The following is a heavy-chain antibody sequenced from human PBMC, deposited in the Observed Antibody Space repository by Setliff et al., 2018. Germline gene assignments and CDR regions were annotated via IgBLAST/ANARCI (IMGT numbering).Heavy chain of an antibody. CDR3: ARHVKVATEYFDC. CDR1: GGSISSGSDY. D-gene: IGHD5-12*01. V-gene: IGHV4-39*01. J-gene: IGHJ4*02. CDR2: VYHSGGT. Sequence: SETLSLTCTVSGGSISSGSDYWAWIRQPPGKGLEWLGTVYHSGGTYYTPSIKSRVTMSVDTSKNLFSLKLNSVTAADTALYYCARHVKVATEYFDCWGQGTLVTVS.